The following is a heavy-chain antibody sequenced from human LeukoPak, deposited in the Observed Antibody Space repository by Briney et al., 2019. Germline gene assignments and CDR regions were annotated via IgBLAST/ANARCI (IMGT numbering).Heavy chain of an antibody. CDR3: AKGGSYAPLDY. V-gene: IGHV3-23*01. J-gene: IGHJ4*02. CDR2: ISDSGGDS. D-gene: IGHD1-26*01. CDR1: GFTFSSSA. Sequence: GGSLRLSCTASGFTFSSSAMTWVRQAPGKRLEWVSAISDSGGDSIYTDSVKDRFTISRDNSKNTLYLQMNSLRAEDTAVYYCAKGGSYAPLDYWGQGTLVTVSS.